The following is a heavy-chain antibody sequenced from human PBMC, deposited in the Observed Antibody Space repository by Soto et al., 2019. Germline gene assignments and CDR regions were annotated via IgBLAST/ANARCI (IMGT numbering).Heavy chain of an antibody. Sequence: EVQLVESGGRLVKPGGSLRVSCVASGFTFTTYGMNWVRQAPGKGLEWASFISSRSGSHIYYAESVRGRFTISRDNAKNSLFLQMESLRAEDTAVYYCARKGVSQLDYWGQGTLVTVSS. V-gene: IGHV3-21*01. CDR3: ARKGVSQLDY. D-gene: IGHD1-1*01. CDR2: ISSRSGSHI. CDR1: GFTFTTYG. J-gene: IGHJ4*02.